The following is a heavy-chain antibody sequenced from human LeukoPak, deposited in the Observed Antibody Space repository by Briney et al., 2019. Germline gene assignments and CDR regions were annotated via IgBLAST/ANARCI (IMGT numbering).Heavy chain of an antibody. J-gene: IGHJ6*04. CDR1: GGSFSGYY. CDR2: INHRGST. Sequence: SETLSLTCAVCGGSFSGYYWSWIRQPPGKGREWLGEINHRGSTNYNPSLKSRVTISVDTSKNQFSLKLSSVTAADTAVYYCARIAGYSRVYYYYYYGMDVWGKGTTVTVSS. D-gene: IGHD6-13*01. CDR3: ARIAGYSRVYYYYYYGMDV. V-gene: IGHV4-34*01.